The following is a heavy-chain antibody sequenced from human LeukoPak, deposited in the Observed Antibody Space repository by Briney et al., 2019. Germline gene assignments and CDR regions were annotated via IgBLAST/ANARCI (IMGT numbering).Heavy chain of an antibody. J-gene: IGHJ3*02. CDR2: INHSGST. CDR3: ASLSKDIVVVPAAGTAFDI. V-gene: IGHV4-34*01. D-gene: IGHD2-2*01. CDR1: GGPFSGYY. Sequence: PSETLSLTCAVYGGPFSGYYWSWIRQPPGKGLEWIGEINHSGSTNYNPSLKSRVTISVDTSKNQFSLKLSSVTAADTAVYYCASLSKDIVVVPAAGTAFDIWGQGTMVTVSS.